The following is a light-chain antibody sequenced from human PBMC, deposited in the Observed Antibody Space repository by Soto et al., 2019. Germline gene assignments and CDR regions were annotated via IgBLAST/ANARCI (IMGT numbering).Light chain of an antibody. Sequence: QSVLAQPASVSGSPGQSITSSCTGTSSDVGGYNYVSWYQQHPGKAPKVMIYEVSNRPSGVSNRFSGSKSGKTASLTISGLQAEDEADYYCSSYISSSTRVFGTGTKVTVL. CDR2: EVS. CDR3: SSYISSSTRV. J-gene: IGLJ1*01. V-gene: IGLV2-14*01. CDR1: SSDVGGYNY.